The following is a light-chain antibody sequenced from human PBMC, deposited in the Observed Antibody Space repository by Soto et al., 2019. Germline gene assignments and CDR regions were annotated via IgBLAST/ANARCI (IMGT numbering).Light chain of an antibody. CDR1: SSDVGSYNL. Sequence: QSALTQPASVSGSSGQSITISCTGTSSDVGSYNLVSWHQQHPGKAPKLIIYEGDKRPSGISNRFSGSKSGNTASLTISGLQAEDEVDYYCCSYAYSSTLVFGGGTKLTVL. CDR3: CSYAYSSTLV. J-gene: IGLJ2*01. CDR2: EGD. V-gene: IGLV2-23*01.